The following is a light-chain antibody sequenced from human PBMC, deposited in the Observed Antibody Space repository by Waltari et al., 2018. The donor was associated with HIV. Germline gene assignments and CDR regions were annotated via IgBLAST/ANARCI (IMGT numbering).Light chain of an antibody. CDR1: QSVSSN. V-gene: IGKV3-15*01. CDR3: QQYNNWPRT. J-gene: IGKJ1*01. CDR2: GAS. Sequence: EIVMTQSPATLSVSPGERATLSCKASQSVSSNSAWYQQKPGQAPRLLIYGASTRATGIPARFGGSGSGTGFTLTISSLQSEDFAVYYCQQYNNWPRTFGQGTKVEIK.